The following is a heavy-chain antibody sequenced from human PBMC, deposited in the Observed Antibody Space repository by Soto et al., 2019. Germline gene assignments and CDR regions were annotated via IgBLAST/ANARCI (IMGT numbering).Heavy chain of an antibody. V-gene: IGHV3-30*18. CDR2: ISYDGSNK. CDR1: GFTFSSYG. J-gene: IGHJ5*02. D-gene: IGHD3-22*01. CDR3: AKVPHHPHQYYYDSSGPNWFDP. Sequence: PGGSLRLSCAASGFTFSSYGMHWVRQAPGKGLEWVAVISYDGSNKYYADSVKGRFTISRDNSKNTLYLQMNSLGAEDTAVYYCAKVPHHPHQYYYDSSGPNWFDPWGQGTLVTVSS.